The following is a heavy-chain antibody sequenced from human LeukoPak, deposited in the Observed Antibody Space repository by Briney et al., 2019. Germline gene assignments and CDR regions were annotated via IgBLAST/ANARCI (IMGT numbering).Heavy chain of an antibody. V-gene: IGHV3-23*01. CDR3: AKDPGSTYCSSTSCYEGFDYFDS. D-gene: IGHD2-2*01. Sequence: GGSLRLSCAASGFTFSSYAMSWVRQAPGKGLEWVAAISGSGGSTYYADSVKGRFTISRDNSKNTPYLQMNRVRAEDTAVYYCAKDPGSTYCSSTSCYEGFDYFDSWGQGTRVTVSS. CDR2: ISGSGGST. J-gene: IGHJ4*02. CDR1: GFTFSSYA.